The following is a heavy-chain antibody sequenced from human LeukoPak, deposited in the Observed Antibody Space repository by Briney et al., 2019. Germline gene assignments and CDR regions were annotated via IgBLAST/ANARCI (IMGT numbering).Heavy chain of an antibody. Sequence: SETLSLTCTVSGASVTAYLWSWIRQPAGQGLEWTGRTSVNEGATYNPSLMSRVTMSVDTPKNQFSLRLTSMTAADTAIYYCARLWRDGSNWHPDDNWGQGTLVTVSS. V-gene: IGHV4-4*07. D-gene: IGHD4-11*01. CDR1: GASVTAYL. CDR3: ARLWRDGSNWHPDDN. J-gene: IGHJ4*02. CDR2: TSVNEGA.